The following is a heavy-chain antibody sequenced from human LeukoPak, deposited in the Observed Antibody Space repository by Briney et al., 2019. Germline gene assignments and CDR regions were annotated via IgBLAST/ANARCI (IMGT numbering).Heavy chain of an antibody. CDR3: TRGELED. Sequence: GGSLRLSCAASGFTFSGSGMHWVRQASGKGLEWIGRIRSRANSYATSYAASVKGRFTISRDDSKNTAYLQMNSLKTEGTAVYYCTRGELEDWGQGTLVTVSS. D-gene: IGHD1-26*01. CDR2: IRSRANSYAT. V-gene: IGHV3-73*01. CDR1: GFTFSGSG. J-gene: IGHJ4*02.